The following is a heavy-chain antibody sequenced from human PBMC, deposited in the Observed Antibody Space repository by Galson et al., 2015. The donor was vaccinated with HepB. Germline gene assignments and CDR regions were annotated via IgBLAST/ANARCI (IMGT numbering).Heavy chain of an antibody. D-gene: IGHD4-11*01. J-gene: IGHJ6*02. CDR1: GFSFSGYA. CDR3: ARDSHYDYSNNGMDV. V-gene: IGHV3-23*01. Sequence: SLRLSCAASGFSFSGYAMSWVRQAPGKGLEWVSGISGSGGSTYYADSVQGRFTISRDNSKNILYLQMNSLRAEDTAVYYCARDSHYDYSNNGMDVWGQGTTVTVSS. CDR2: ISGSGGST.